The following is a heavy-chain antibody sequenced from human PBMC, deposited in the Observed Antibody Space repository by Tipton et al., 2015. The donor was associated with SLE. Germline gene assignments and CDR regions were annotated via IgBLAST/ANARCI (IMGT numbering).Heavy chain of an antibody. CDR2: IYYTGSA. CDR3: ARGRVATIRADY. D-gene: IGHD5-12*01. CDR1: GASISRGSYY. V-gene: IGHV4-61*09. Sequence: TLSLTCSVSGASISRGSYYWTWVRQPAGKGLEWIGYIYYTGSANYNPSLKSRVTMSVDTSKNQFSLKLSSVTAADTAVYYCARGRVATIRADYWGQGTLVTVSS. J-gene: IGHJ4*02.